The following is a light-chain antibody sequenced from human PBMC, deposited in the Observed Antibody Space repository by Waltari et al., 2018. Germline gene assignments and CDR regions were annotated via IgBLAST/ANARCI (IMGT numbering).Light chain of an antibody. V-gene: IGKV1-39*01. Sequence: IQMTQSPSSRSASVGDRVTITCLASQSVSKYLNWYQQQPGKAPKLLIYTTSNLQSGVPSRFSGSGSGTDFTLTISSLQLEDLATYYCQQSYNTPLSFGGGTKVEIK. CDR1: QSVSKY. CDR2: TTS. J-gene: IGKJ4*01. CDR3: QQSYNTPLS.